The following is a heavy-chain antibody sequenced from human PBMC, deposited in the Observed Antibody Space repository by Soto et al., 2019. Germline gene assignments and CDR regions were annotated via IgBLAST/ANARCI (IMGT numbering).Heavy chain of an antibody. Sequence: QVQLVESGGGVVQPGRSLRLSCAASGFTFSSYGMHWVRQAPGKGLEWVAVISYDGSTKYYADSVKGRFTISRDNSKNTLYLQMNSLRAEDTAVYYCAKVALELLRLDWYFDLWGRGTLVTVSS. CDR3: AKVALELLRLDWYFDL. V-gene: IGHV3-30*18. CDR2: ISYDGSTK. J-gene: IGHJ2*01. CDR1: GFTFSSYG. D-gene: IGHD2-15*01.